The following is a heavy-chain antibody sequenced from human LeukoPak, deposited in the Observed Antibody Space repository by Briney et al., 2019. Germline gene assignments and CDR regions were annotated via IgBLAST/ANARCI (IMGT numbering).Heavy chain of an antibody. CDR2: FDPEDGET. CDR3: ATSWPDLKNNKLERFYFDY. D-gene: IGHD1-1*01. V-gene: IGHV1-24*01. J-gene: IGHJ4*02. CDR1: GFTFSSYS. Sequence: PGGSLRLSCAASGFTFSSYSMNWVRQAPGKGLEWMGGFDPEDGETIYAQKFQGRVTMTEDTSTDTAYMELSSLRSEDTAVYYCATSWPDLKNNKLERFYFDYWGQGTLVTVSS.